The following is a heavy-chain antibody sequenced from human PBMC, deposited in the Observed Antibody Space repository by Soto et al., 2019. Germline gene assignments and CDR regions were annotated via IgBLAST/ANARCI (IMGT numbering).Heavy chain of an antibody. Sequence: ASVKVSCKAAGYTFSTYTMNWARQAPGQGREWMGWINAGSGNTKYSQNFQGRVSITRDTSASTVYVELTGLKSEDTAVYYCARDTETLGPRANDALDIWGQRTMVTVSS. D-gene: IGHD3-3*02. J-gene: IGHJ3*02. CDR1: GYTFSTYT. CDR2: INAGSGNT. V-gene: IGHV1-3*01. CDR3: ARDTETLGPRANDALDI.